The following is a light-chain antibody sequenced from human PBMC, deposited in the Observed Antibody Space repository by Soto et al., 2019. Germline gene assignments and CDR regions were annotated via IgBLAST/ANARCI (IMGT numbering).Light chain of an antibody. CDR2: EGS. J-gene: IGLJ1*01. CDR3: AAWDDRLSGYG. V-gene: IGLV2-14*02. Sequence: QSVLTQPASVSGSPGQSITISCTGTSSDVGNYNLVSWYQQHPDKAPKLMIYEGSKRPSGVSNRFSGSKSGNTASLAISGLRSEDEADYYCAAWDDRLSGYGFGGGTKLTVL. CDR1: SSDVGNYNL.